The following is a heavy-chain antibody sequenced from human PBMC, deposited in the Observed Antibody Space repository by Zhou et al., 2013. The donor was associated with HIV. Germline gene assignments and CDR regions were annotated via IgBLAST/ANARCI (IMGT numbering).Heavy chain of an antibody. CDR2: IYHSGST. V-gene: IGHV4-38-2*01. Sequence: VQLQESGPGLVKPSETLSLTCVVSGYSISSGYYWGWIRQPPGKGLEWIGNIYHSGSTYYNVSLKSRVTISVETSKNQLSLKVSSVTAADTAMYYCARRPTYCGGDCYFFDFWGRGTLGHRLL. J-gene: IGHJ5*01. CDR1: GYSISSGYY. D-gene: IGHD2-21*02. CDR3: ARRPTYCGGDCYFFDF.